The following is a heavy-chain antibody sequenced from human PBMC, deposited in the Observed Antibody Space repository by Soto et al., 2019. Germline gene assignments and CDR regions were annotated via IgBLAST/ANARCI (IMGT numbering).Heavy chain of an antibody. Sequence: EVQLVESGGGLVKPGGSLRLSCAASGFTFSSYSMNWVRQPPGKGLEWVSSISSSSSYIYYADSVKGRFTISRDNAKNSLYLQMNSLRAEDTAVYYCARDPHIAAVRGNDPWGQGTLFTVSS. CDR2: ISSSSSYI. D-gene: IGHD6-13*01. V-gene: IGHV3-21*01. CDR1: GFTFSSYS. CDR3: ARDPHIAAVRGNDP. J-gene: IGHJ5*02.